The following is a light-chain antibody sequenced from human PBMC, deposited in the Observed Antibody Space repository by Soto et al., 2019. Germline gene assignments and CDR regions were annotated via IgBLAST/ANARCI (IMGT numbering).Light chain of an antibody. CDR1: QSVRSSY. Sequence: EIVLTQSPGTLSLSPGDRATLSCRASQSVRSSYLAWYQQKPGQAPRVLIYDASSRATGVPDRFSGSGSGTALTITISRLEPEDLAVYDCQQYGTFPRTFGQGTKVDIK. CDR2: DAS. CDR3: QQYGTFPRT. J-gene: IGKJ1*01. V-gene: IGKV3-20*01.